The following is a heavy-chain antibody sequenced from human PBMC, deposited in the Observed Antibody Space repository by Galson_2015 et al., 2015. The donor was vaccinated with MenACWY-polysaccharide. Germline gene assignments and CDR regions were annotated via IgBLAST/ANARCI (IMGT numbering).Heavy chain of an antibody. J-gene: IGHJ5*02. CDR3: ARVAWEEMAISP. CDR2: IYSGGST. D-gene: IGHD5-24*01. Sequence: SLRLSCAASGFTVSSNYMSWVRQAPGKGLEWVSVIYSGGSTYYADSVKGRFTISRDNSKNTLYLQMNSLRAEDTAVYYCARVAWEEMAISPWGQGTLVTVSS. V-gene: IGHV3-53*01. CDR1: GFTVSSNY.